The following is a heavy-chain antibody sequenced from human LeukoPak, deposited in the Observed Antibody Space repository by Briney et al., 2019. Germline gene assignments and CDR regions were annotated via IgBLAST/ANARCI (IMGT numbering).Heavy chain of an antibody. CDR1: GYTFTSYD. V-gene: IGHV1-8*01. J-gene: IGHJ3*02. Sequence: ASVKVSCKASGYTFTSYDINWVRQATGQGLEWMGWMNPNSGNTGYAQKFQGRVTMTRNTSISTAYMELSSLRSEDTAVYYCARDRGSPVQLERPGAFDIWGQGTMVTVSS. CDR3: ARDRGSPVQLERPGAFDI. D-gene: IGHD1-1*01. CDR2: MNPNSGNT.